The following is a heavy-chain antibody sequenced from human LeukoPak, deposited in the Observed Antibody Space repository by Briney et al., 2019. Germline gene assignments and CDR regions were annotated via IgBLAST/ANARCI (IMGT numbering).Heavy chain of an antibody. D-gene: IGHD2-15*01. CDR3: ASSAIYCSGGSCYSGNYYYGMDV. Sequence: PGGSLRLSCAASGFTFSSYWMSWVRQAPGKGLEWVANIKQDGSEKYYVDSVKGRFTISRDNSRNTLYLQMNSLRAEDTAVYYCASSAIYCSGGSCYSGNYYYGMDVWGQGTTVTVSS. CDR1: GFTFSSYW. CDR2: IKQDGSEK. J-gene: IGHJ6*02. V-gene: IGHV3-7*03.